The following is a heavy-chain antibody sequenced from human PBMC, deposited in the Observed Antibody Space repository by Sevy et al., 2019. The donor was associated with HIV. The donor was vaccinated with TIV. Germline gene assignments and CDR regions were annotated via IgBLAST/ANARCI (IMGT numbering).Heavy chain of an antibody. CDR2: ISWNSGRI. Sequence: GGSLRLSCAASGFTFEDYALHWVRQVPGKGLEWVSGISWNSGRIGYADSVKGRFTISRDNAKNSLYLQMNSLRAEDTAVYYCARARRPLGSPSVGMDVWGQGTTVTVSS. J-gene: IGHJ6*02. D-gene: IGHD3-3*01. V-gene: IGHV3-9*01. CDR1: GFTFEDYA. CDR3: ARARRPLGSPSVGMDV.